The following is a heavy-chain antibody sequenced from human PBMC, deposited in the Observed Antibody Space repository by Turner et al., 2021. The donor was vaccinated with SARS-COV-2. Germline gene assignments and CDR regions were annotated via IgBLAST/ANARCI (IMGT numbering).Heavy chain of an antibody. Sequence: EVPLVESGGGLVQPGESLRLPLVASGFAFSNYWMTWVRQGPGKGLEWVANIKQDGGEKYYGDSVQGRFTISRDNAENSLYLQMNSLRVEDTAMYYCVSKGQVAVAGFDSWGQGTLVTVSS. CDR1: GFAFSNYW. CDR3: VSKGQVAVAGFDS. CDR2: IKQDGGEK. J-gene: IGHJ4*02. D-gene: IGHD6-19*01. V-gene: IGHV3-7*01.